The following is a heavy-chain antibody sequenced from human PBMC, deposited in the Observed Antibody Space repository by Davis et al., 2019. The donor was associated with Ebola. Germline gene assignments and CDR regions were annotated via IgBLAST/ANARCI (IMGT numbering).Heavy chain of an antibody. CDR1: GYSFTYYW. Sequence: PGGSLRLSCKGSGYSFTYYWIGWVRQMPGKGLEWMGIIYPHDSQIRYSPSFQGQVTISVDKSISTAYLQWTSLKASDTAIYYCARPKYSTSWPDAFDMWGQGTMVTVSP. CDR2: IYPHDSQI. V-gene: IGHV5-51*01. CDR3: ARPKYSTSWPDAFDM. J-gene: IGHJ3*02. D-gene: IGHD6-13*01.